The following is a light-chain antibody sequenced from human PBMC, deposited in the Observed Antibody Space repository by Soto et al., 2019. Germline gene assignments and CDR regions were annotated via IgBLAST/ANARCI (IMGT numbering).Light chain of an antibody. V-gene: IGLV2-14*01. Sequence: QSALTQPASVSGSPGQSITISCTGTSSDVGGYNFVSWYQQHPGKAPKLMIYEDSNRPSGVSNRFSGSKSGNTASLTISGLQAEVEADYYCSSYINSSTLVFGGGTKLTVL. CDR3: SSYINSSTLV. J-gene: IGLJ3*02. CDR1: SSDVGGYNF. CDR2: EDS.